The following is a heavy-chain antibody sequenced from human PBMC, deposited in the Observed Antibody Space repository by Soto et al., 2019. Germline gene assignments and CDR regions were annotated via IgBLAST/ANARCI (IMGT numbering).Heavy chain of an antibody. CDR3: ARDSPPPRE. Sequence: QVQLVQSGAEVKKPGASVKVSCKSSGYTFTNYHISLVRQAPGQGLEWMGWISAYNGNTNYAQQLQGRVTMTTDTSTSTAYMALRSLSSDDTAVYYCARDSPPPREWGQGTLVTVSS. CDR1: GYTFTNYH. CDR2: ISAYNGNT. J-gene: IGHJ4*02. V-gene: IGHV1-18*01.